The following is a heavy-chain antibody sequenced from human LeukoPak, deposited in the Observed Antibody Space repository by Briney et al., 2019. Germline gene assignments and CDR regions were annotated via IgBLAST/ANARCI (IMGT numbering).Heavy chain of an antibody. J-gene: IGHJ4*02. CDR3: AREGHYYDSGPDY. CDR2: ISSSGSTI. Sequence: GGSLRLSCAASGFTFSGFAMSWVRQAPGKGLEWVSYISSSGSTIYYADSVKSRFTISRDNAKNSLYLQMNSLRAEDTAVYYCAREGHYYDSGPDYWGQGTLVTVSS. V-gene: IGHV3-48*03. D-gene: IGHD3-22*01. CDR1: GFTFSGFA.